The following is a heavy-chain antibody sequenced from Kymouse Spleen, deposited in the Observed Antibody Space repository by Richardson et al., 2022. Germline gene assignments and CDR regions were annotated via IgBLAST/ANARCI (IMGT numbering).Heavy chain of an antibody. Sequence: QVQLVESGGGVVQPGRSLRLSCAASGFTFSSYGMHWVRQAPGKGLEWVAVISYDGSNKYYADSVKGRFTISRDNSKNTLYLQMNSLRAEDTAVYYCAKEWELLNYYYYGMDVWGQGTTVTVSS. CDR3: AKEWELLNYYYYGMDV. CDR2: ISYDGSNK. CDR1: GFTFSSYG. V-gene: IGHV3-30*18. D-gene: IGHD1-26*01. J-gene: IGHJ6*02.